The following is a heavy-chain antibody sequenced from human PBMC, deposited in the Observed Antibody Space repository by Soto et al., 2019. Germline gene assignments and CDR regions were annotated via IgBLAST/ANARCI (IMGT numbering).Heavy chain of an antibody. J-gene: IGHJ5*02. CDR3: ARDLFTIFGVVRYNWFDP. CDR1: GSTFSSYG. Sequence: QVQLVESGGGVVQPGRSLRLSCAASGSTFSSYGMHWVRQAPGKGLEWVAVIWYDGSNKYYADSVKGRFTISRDNSKNTLYLQMNSLRAEDTAVYYCARDLFTIFGVVRYNWFDPWGQGTLVTVSS. D-gene: IGHD3-3*01. V-gene: IGHV3-33*01. CDR2: IWYDGSNK.